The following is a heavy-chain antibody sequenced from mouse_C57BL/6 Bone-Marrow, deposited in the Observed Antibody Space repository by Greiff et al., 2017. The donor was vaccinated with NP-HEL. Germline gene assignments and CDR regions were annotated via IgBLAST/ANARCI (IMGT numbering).Heavy chain of an antibody. Sequence: VQLQQPGAELVRPGSSVKLSCKASGYTFTSYWMHWVKQRPIQGLEWIGNIDPSDSETHYNQKFKDKATLTVDKSSSTAYMQLSSLTSEDSAVYYFARSWESWRFAYWGQGTLVTVSA. D-gene: IGHD4-1*01. CDR1: GYTFTSYW. CDR2: IDPSDSET. J-gene: IGHJ3*01. CDR3: ARSWESWRFAY. V-gene: IGHV1-52*01.